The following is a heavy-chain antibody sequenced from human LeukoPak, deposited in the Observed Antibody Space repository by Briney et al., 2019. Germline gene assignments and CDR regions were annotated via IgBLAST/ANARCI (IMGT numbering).Heavy chain of an antibody. V-gene: IGHV3-23*01. D-gene: IGHD2-2*02. J-gene: IGHJ5*02. CDR3: AKGPYCSTTSCYTMRRFDP. Sequence: GGSLRLSCAASGFTFRTYAMSWVRQAPGQGLEWVSSISGSSGSPYYAASVQGRFTISRDNPKNTLYLQMDSLRTEHTAVYYCAKGPYCSTTSCYTMRRFDPWGQGTLVTVSS. CDR2: ISGSSGSP. CDR1: GFTFRTYA.